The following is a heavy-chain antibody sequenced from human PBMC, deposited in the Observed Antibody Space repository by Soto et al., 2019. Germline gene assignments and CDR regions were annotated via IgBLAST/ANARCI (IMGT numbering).Heavy chain of an antibody. D-gene: IGHD6-13*01. CDR2: ISSSSII. CDR3: AKARAAAKTSATNWFGP. J-gene: IGHJ5*02. V-gene: IGHV3-48*01. CDR1: GFSFSTYS. Sequence: LRLSCAASGFSFSTYSMNWVRQAPGKGLEWVSYISSSSIISYADSVKGRFTISRDNSKNTLYLQVNSLRAEDTAVYYCAKARAAAKTSATNWFGPWGQGTLVTVSS.